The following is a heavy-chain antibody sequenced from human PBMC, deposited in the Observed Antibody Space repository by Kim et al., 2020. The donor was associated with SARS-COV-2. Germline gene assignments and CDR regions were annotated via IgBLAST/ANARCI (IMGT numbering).Heavy chain of an antibody. CDR2: INHSGST. Sequence: SETLSLTCAVYGGSFSGYYWSWIRQPPGKGLEWIGEINHSGSTNYNPSLKSRVTISVDTSKNQFSLKLSSVTAADTAVYYCARGGGGVWGSYRYIYYYGMDVWGQGTTVTVSS. J-gene: IGHJ6*02. CDR1: GGSFSGYY. V-gene: IGHV4-34*01. CDR3: ARGGGGVWGSYRYIYYYGMDV. D-gene: IGHD3-16*02.